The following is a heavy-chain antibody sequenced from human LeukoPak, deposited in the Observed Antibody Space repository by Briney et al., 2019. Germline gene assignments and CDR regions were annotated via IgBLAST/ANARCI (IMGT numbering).Heavy chain of an antibody. V-gene: IGHV1-69*13. Sequence: SVKVSCKASGGTFSIYAISWVRQAPGQGLEWMGGIIPIFGTANYAQKFQGRVTITADESTSTAYMELSSLRSEDTAVYYCARKLGHCSSTSCYGVNWFDPWGQGTLVTVSS. CDR3: ARKLGHCSSTSCYGVNWFDP. D-gene: IGHD2-2*03. J-gene: IGHJ5*02. CDR2: IIPIFGTA. CDR1: GGTFSIYA.